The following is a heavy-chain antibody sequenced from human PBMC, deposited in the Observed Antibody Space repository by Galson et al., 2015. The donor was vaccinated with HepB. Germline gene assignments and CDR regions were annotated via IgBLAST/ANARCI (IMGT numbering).Heavy chain of an antibody. J-gene: IGHJ4*02. D-gene: IGHD3-22*01. Sequence: CAISGDSVSSNSAAWNWIRQSPSRGLEWLGRTYYRSRWYTDYAVSVKGRMTINADTSKNHFSLQLKSVTPEDTAVYYCARDRYYDNTLDYWGQGTLVTVSS. CDR1: GDSVSSNSAA. CDR3: ARDRYYDNTLDY. V-gene: IGHV6-1*01. CDR2: TYYRSRWYT.